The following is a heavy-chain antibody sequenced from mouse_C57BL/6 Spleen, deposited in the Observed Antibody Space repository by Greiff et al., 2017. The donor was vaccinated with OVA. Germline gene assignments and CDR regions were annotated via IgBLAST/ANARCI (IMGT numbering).Heavy chain of an antibody. CDR3: ASSTGTAWFAY. J-gene: IGHJ3*01. CDR2: IHPNSGST. Sequence: VQLQQPGAELVKPGASVKLSCTASGYTFTSYWLHWVKQRPGQGLEWIGMIHPNSGSTKYNEKFQGKATMTVAKSSNTAYLQRSSLTSEDSAVYYCASSTGTAWFAYWGQGTLVTVSA. V-gene: IGHV1-64*01. D-gene: IGHD4-1*02. CDR1: GYTFTSYW.